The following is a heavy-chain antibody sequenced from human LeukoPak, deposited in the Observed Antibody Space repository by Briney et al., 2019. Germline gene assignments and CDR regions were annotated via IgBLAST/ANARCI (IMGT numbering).Heavy chain of an antibody. CDR1: GFTFSSYS. V-gene: IGHV3-21*01. CDR3: WGYDFWSGDAFDI. Sequence: PGRSLRLSCAASGFTFSSYSMNSVSQAPGKWLEWVSSISSSSSYIYYADSVKGRFTISRGNAKNSLYLQMNSLRAEDTAVYYCWGYDFWSGDAFDIWGQGTMVTVSS. D-gene: IGHD3-3*01. J-gene: IGHJ3*02. CDR2: ISSSSSYI.